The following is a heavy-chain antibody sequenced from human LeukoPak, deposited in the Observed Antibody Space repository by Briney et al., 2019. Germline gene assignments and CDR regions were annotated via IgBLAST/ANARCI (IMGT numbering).Heavy chain of an antibody. CDR2: ISGSGGST. V-gene: IGHV3-23*01. Sequence: AGGSLRLSCAASGFTFRDYVIHWVRQAPGKGLEWVSAISGSGGSTYYADSVKGRFTISRDNSKNTLYLQMNSLRAEDTAVYYCAKEEALSIAAAGPPDYWGQGTLVTVSS. CDR3: AKEEALSIAAAGPPDY. J-gene: IGHJ4*02. CDR1: GFTFRDYV. D-gene: IGHD6-13*01.